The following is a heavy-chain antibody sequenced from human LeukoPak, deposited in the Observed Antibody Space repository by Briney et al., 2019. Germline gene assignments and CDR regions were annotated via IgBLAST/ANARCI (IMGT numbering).Heavy chain of an antibody. CDR1: GGSISSYY. CDR2: IYYSGST. V-gene: IGHV4-59*01. J-gene: IGHJ6*03. Sequence: PSETLSLTCTVSGGSISSYYWSWIRQPPGKGLEWIGYIYYSGSTNYNPSLKSRVTISVDTSKNQFSLKLSSVTAADTAVYYCARGFIEGTYYYYYYMDVWGKGTTVTVSS. D-gene: IGHD2-15*01. CDR3: ARGFIEGTYYYYYYMDV.